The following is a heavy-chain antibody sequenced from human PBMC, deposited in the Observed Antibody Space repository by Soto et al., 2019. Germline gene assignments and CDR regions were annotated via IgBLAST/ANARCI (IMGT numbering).Heavy chain of an antibody. V-gene: IGHV3-23*01. Sequence: EVQLLESGGGLVQPGGSLRLSCTASGCTFSSYAMSWVRQAPGKELEWVSTISGNSGKTNYAEAVKGRFSISRDNSKNTVHLQLDSLRAQDTALYFCAKLGFVLMELYYFHQWGHGTLVTVSS. CDR1: GCTFSSYA. J-gene: IGHJ4*01. CDR2: ISGNSGKT. D-gene: IGHD2-8*01. CDR3: AKLGFVLMELYYFHQ.